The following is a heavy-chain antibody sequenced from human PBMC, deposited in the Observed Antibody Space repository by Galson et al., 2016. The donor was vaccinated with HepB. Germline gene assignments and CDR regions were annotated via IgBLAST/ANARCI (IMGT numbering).Heavy chain of an antibody. J-gene: IGHJ4*02. CDR3: ARYSVPGLKAAQIDN. CDR1: GGSVSSGSFY. CDR2: IYYSGST. Sequence: SETLSLTCTVSGGSVSSGSFYWSWIRQPPGKGLERIGYIYYSGSTNYNPSLKSRVTISVVTSKNQFSLKVSSVTAADTAVYYCARYSVPGLKAAQIDNWGQGTLVTVSS. D-gene: IGHD6-19*01. V-gene: IGHV4-61*01.